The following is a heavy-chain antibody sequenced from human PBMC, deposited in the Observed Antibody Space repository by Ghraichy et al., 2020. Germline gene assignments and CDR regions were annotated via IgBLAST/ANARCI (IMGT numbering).Heavy chain of an antibody. CDR3: ARDRGGNSGIDY. J-gene: IGHJ4*02. CDR2: IGSNGVNT. V-gene: IGHV3-64*01. CDR1: GFTFSGYA. D-gene: IGHD4-23*01. Sequence: GESLNISCAASGFTFSGYAMHWVRQAPGKGLECVSAIGSNGVNTHYANSVKGRFTISRDNSKNTLYLQMGSLRAEDMAVYYCARDRGGNSGIDYWGQGTLVTVSS.